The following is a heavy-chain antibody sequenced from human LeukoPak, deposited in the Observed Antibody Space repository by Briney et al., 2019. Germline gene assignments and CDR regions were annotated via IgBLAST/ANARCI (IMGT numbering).Heavy chain of an antibody. D-gene: IGHD3-9*01. CDR2: IYPGDSDT. V-gene: IGHV5-51*01. Sequence: GESLKISCKGSGYSFTSYSIAWVRQMHGKGLDWMEIIYPGDSDTRYSPSFQGQVTTSADKSITTAYLQWSSLKASDTAMYYCARHNYDILTGYYELDYWGQGTLVTVSS. J-gene: IGHJ4*02. CDR3: ARHNYDILTGYYELDY. CDR1: GYSFTSYS.